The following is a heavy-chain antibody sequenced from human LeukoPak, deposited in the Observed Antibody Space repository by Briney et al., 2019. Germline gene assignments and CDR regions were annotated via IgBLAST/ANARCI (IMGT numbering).Heavy chain of an antibody. CDR1: GGSFSGYY. CDR3: ARSVVVITMTYYYYYYGMDV. Sequence: SETLSLTCAVYGGSFSGYYWSWIRQPPGKGLEWIGEINHSGSTNYNPSLKSRVTISVDTSKNQFSLKLSSVTAADTAVYYCARSVVVITMTYYYYYYGMDVWGQGTTVTVSS. J-gene: IGHJ6*02. CDR2: INHSGST. V-gene: IGHV4-34*01. D-gene: IGHD3-22*01.